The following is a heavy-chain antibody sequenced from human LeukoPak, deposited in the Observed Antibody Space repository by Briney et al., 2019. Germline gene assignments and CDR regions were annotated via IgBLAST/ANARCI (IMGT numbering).Heavy chain of an antibody. J-gene: IGHJ4*02. D-gene: IGHD6-19*01. CDR1: GFTLSSYS. CDR2: ISSSSCYI. CDR3: AKDLGSSGWYIDY. Sequence: GRSLRLSCAASGFTLSSYSMNWVRQAPGKELEWVSSISSSSCYIYYADSVKGRFTISRDNAKNSLYLQMNSLRAEDTAVYYCAKDLGSSGWYIDYWGQGTLVTVSS. V-gene: IGHV3-21*04.